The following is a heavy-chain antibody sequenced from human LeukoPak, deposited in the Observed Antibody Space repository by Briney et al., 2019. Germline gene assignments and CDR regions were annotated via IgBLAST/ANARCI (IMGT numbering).Heavy chain of an antibody. CDR1: GYTFTGYY. CDR2: INPNNGGT. D-gene: IGHD2-21*02. V-gene: IGHV1-2*02. Sequence: ASVKVSCKASGYTFTGYYMHWVRQAPGQGLEWMGWINPNNGGTNYAQKFQGRVTMTRDTSISTAYMELSRLRSDDTAVYYCARDSDTYCGGDCYSFSWDYWGQGTLVTVSS. CDR3: ARDSDTYCGGDCYSFSWDY. J-gene: IGHJ4*02.